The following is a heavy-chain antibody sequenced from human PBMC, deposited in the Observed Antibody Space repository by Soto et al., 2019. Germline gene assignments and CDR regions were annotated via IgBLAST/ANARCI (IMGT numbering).Heavy chain of an antibody. V-gene: IGHV4-34*01. J-gene: IGHJ3*02. Sequence: QVQLQQWGAGLLKPSETLSLTCAVYGGFVSSGSYYWSWIRQPPGKGLEWIGEMSHSGGTHFNPSLESRVTISVDTSKNQFSRKMSSVTAADTALYYCARVGLVTATTVVDAFDIWGPGTMVTVSS. CDR1: GGFVSSGSYY. CDR2: MSHSGGT. CDR3: ARVGLVTATTVVDAFDI. D-gene: IGHD2-21*02.